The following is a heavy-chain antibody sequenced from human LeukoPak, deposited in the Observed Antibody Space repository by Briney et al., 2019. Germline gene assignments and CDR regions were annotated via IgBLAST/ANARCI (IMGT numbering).Heavy chain of an antibody. CDR3: ATPGGWYRMYYFDY. J-gene: IGHJ4*02. V-gene: IGHV1-24*01. CDR1: GYTLTELS. Sequence: ASVKVSCKVSGYTLTELSMHWVRQAPGKGLEGMGGFDPEDGETIYAQKFQGRVTMTEDTSTDTAYMELSSLRSEDTAVYYCATPGGWYRMYYFDYWGQGTLVTVSS. D-gene: IGHD6-19*01. CDR2: FDPEDGET.